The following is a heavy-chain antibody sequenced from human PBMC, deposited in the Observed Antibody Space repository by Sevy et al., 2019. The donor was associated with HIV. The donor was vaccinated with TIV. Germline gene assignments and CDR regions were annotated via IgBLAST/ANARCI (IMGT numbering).Heavy chain of an antibody. Sequence: SETLSLTCAVSGGSISSGGYSWSWIRQPPGKGLEWIGYIYHSGSTYYYPSLKSRVTISVDRSKNQFSLKLSSVTAADTAVYYCARIRGLRCSGGSCYGSYFDYWGQGTLVTVSS. J-gene: IGHJ4*02. CDR2: IYHSGST. V-gene: IGHV4-30-2*01. D-gene: IGHD2-15*01. CDR1: GGSISSGGYS. CDR3: ARIRGLRCSGGSCYGSYFDY.